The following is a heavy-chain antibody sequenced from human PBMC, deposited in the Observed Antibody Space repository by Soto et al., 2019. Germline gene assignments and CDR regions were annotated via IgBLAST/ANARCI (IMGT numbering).Heavy chain of an antibody. CDR1: GFTFGDYA. CDR3: TRELNVVPAIPLHYYYYYMDV. J-gene: IGHJ6*03. D-gene: IGHD2-2*01. V-gene: IGHV3-49*03. CDR2: IRSKAYGGTT. Sequence: GGSLRLSCTASGFTFGDYAMSWFRQAPGKGLEWVGFIRSKAYGGTTEYAASVKGRFTISRDDSKSIAYLQMNSLKTEDTAVYYCTRELNVVPAIPLHYYYYYMDVWGKGTTVTVSS.